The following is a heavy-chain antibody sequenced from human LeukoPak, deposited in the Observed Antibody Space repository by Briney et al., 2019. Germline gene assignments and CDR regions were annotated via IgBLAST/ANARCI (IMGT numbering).Heavy chain of an antibody. CDR3: ARRSGSYYDSSGYYAY. D-gene: IGHD3-22*01. CDR2: IYPGDSDT. CDR1: GYSFTSYW. Sequence: GESLKISCKGSGYSFTSYWIGWVRQTPGKGLEWMGIIYPGDSDTRHSPSFQGQVTISADKSISTAYLQWSSLKASDTAMYYCARRSGSYYDSSGYYAYWGQGTLVTVSS. J-gene: IGHJ4*02. V-gene: IGHV5-51*01.